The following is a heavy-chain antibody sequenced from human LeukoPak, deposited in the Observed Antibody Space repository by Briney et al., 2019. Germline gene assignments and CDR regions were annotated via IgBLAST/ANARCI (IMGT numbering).Heavy chain of an antibody. CDR2: IYISGSGST. V-gene: IGHV4-4*07. CDR3: ARGFRGASFDY. CDR1: GGSISSYY. D-gene: IGHD1-26*01. J-gene: IGHJ4*02. Sequence: SETLSLTCTVSGGSISSYYWSWIRQPAGKGLEWIGRIYISGSGSTNYNPSLKSRVTMSVGTSKNQFSLKLSSVTAADTAVYYCARGFRGASFDYWGQGTLVTVSS.